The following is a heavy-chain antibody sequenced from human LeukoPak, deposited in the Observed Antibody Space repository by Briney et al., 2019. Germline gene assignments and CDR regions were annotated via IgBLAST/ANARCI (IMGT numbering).Heavy chain of an antibody. CDR3: AKEGRSEYYDILTGYYNVIEYYFDY. Sequence: GGSLRLSCAASGFTFSSYAMSWVRQAPGKGLEWVSGISGSGGRTYYTDSVKGRFTISRDNSKNTLYLQMNSLRAEDTAVYYCAKEGRSEYYDILTGYYNVIEYYFDYWGQGTLVTVSS. V-gene: IGHV3-23*01. J-gene: IGHJ4*02. D-gene: IGHD3-9*01. CDR2: ISGSGGRT. CDR1: GFTFSSYA.